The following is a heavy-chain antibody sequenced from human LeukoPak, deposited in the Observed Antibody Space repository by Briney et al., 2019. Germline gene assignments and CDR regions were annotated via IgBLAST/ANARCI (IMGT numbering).Heavy chain of an antibody. CDR1: GGTCSSYA. V-gene: IGHV1-69*05. J-gene: IGHJ4*02. CDR2: IIPIFGTA. Sequence: ASVKVSCKASGGTCSSYAISWVRQAPGQGLEWMGGIIPIFGTANYAQKFQGRVTITTDESTSTAYMELSSLRSEDTAVYYCALEMATIRSFDYWGQGTLVTVSS. CDR3: ALEMATIRSFDY. D-gene: IGHD5-24*01.